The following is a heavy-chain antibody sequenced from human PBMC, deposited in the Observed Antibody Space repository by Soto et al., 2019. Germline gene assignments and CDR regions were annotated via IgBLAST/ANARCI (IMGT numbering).Heavy chain of an antibody. D-gene: IGHD6-19*01. CDR2: IYYSGST. CDR3: ASLRIAVADY. V-gene: IGHV4-39*01. CDR1: GGSISSSSYY. J-gene: IGHJ4*02. Sequence: PSETLSLTCTVSGGSISSSSYYWGWIRQPPGKGLEWIGSIYYSGSTYYNPSLKSRVTISVDTSKNQFSLKLSSVTAADTAVYYCASLRIAVADYWGQGTLVTVSS.